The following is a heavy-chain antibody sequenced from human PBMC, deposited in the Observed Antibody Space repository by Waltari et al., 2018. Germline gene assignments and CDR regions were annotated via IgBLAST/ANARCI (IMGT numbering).Heavy chain of an antibody. CDR2: IRYDGSNK. Sequence: QVQLVESGGGVVQPGGSLRLSCAASGFTFSRYGMHWVRQGPGKGREWVAFIRYDGSNKYYSDAVKGRFTISRDNSKNTLYLQMNSLRAEDTAVYYCAPGDSGYDYYGMDVWGQGTTVTVSS. D-gene: IGHD1-26*01. CDR3: APGDSGYDYYGMDV. CDR1: GFTFSRYG. V-gene: IGHV3-30*02. J-gene: IGHJ6*02.